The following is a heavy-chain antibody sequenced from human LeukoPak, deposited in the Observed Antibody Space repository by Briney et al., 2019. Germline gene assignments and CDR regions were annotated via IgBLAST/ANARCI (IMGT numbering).Heavy chain of an antibody. V-gene: IGHV1-8*03. J-gene: IGHJ4*02. CDR3: ARAWFGAARTYYFDY. CDR2: MNPISGNT. Sequence: GASVKVSCKASGYTFTSYDINWVRQATGQGLEWMGWMNPISGNTGYAQKFQGRVTITRNTSISTAYMELSSLRSEDTAVYYCARAWFGAARTYYFDYWGQGTLVTVSS. D-gene: IGHD3-10*01. CDR1: GYTFTSYD.